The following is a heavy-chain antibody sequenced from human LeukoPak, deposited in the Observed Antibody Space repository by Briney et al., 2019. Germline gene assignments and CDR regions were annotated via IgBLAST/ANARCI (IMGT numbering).Heavy chain of an antibody. D-gene: IGHD3-10*01. V-gene: IGHV4-4*07. CDR2: MYVGGSS. CDR3: ARDGRGVQDPDAFDI. CDR1: GGFISRYY. J-gene: IGHJ3*02. Sequence: SETLSLPCTVSGGFISRYYWIWIRHPTGKGLEWIGHMYVGGSSSYNPSLKSRVAMSVDTSKNQFSLKLGSVTAAGTGVDYCARDGRGVQDPDAFDIWGQGTKVTVSS.